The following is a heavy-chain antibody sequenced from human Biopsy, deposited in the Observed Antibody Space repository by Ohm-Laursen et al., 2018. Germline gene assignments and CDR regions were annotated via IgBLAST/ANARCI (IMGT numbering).Heavy chain of an antibody. D-gene: IGHD5-24*01. CDR1: GNTFATYH. CDR3: ARAGVGSDGTDSYYYGMDV. Sequence: ASVKVSCKASGNTFATYHIHWVRQAPGQGLEWMGVISPSGATTSFSQKFQGRITMTRDTSTGTAYMDLNSPGSEDTAVYYCARAGVGSDGTDSYYYGMDVWGPGTTVTVSS. J-gene: IGHJ6*02. CDR2: ISPSGATT. V-gene: IGHV1-46*01.